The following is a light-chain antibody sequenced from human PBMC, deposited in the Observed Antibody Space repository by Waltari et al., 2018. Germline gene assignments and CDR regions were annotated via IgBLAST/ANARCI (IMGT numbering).Light chain of an antibody. J-gene: IGKJ1*01. CDR1: QSVLSNSNNRNY. CDR2: WAS. CDR3: QQYYSTPQT. V-gene: IGKV4-1*01. Sequence: DIVMTQSPDSLAVSLGERATINCKSSQSVLSNSNNRNYLAWYQQKPGQPPKLLIYWASTRESGVPDRFSGSGSGTDFTLTISSLQAEDVAVYYCQQYYSTPQTFGQGTKVEIK.